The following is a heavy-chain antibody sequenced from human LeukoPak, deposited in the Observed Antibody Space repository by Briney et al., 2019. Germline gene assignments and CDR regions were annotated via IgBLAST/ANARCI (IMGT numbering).Heavy chain of an antibody. CDR2: IRDDGSNT. Sequence: GGXLRLSCAASGFTFSSYGMHWVGQAPGKGMEGVAFIRDDGSNTYYAPSLLRRFTLSQDNSHNTLYLQINSLRAQHTAVYYCAKGDDYYDSHSVPDRGAFDIWGQGTIVTVSS. CDR3: AKGDDYYDSHSVPDRGAFDI. J-gene: IGHJ3*02. V-gene: IGHV3-30*02. D-gene: IGHD3-22*01. CDR1: GFTFSSYG.